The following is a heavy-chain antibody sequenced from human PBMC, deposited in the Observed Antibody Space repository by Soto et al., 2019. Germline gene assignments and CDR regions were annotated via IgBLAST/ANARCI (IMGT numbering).Heavy chain of an antibody. D-gene: IGHD2-21*02. Sequence: SETLSLTCTVSGGSISSGGYYWSWIRQHPGKGLEWIGYIYYSGSTYYNPSLKSRVTISVDTSKNQFSLKLSSVTAEDTAVYYCAKFYGGDSAHTYTLDPWGQGTLVTVSS. CDR1: GGSISSGGYY. V-gene: IGHV4-31*03. J-gene: IGHJ5*02. CDR2: IYYSGST. CDR3: AKFYGGDSAHTYTLDP.